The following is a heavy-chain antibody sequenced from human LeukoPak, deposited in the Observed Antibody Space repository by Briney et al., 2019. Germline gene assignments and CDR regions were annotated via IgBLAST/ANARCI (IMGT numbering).Heavy chain of an antibody. CDR1: GFTFNSDG. V-gene: IGHV3-74*01. J-gene: IGHJ4*02. CDR3: AHNREGYPFDH. Sequence: GGSLRLSCAVSGFTFNSDGMHGVRQAPGKGLVWISCINRDGSEPRYVDSVKGRFPISRDNAKNTLYLQMNSLRADDTAVYYCAHNREGYPFDHWGQGTLVTVSS. CDR2: INRDGSEP. D-gene: IGHD1-14*01.